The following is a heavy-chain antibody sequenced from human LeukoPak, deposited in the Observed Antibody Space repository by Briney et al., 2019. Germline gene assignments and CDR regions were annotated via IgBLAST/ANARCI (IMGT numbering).Heavy chain of an antibody. CDR3: ARDSGGGRFDY. CDR2: INQDGSAR. D-gene: IGHD4-23*01. J-gene: IGHJ4*02. Sequence: GGSLRLSCAASGFTFSSYWMHWVRQAPGKGLEWVANINQDGSARFYVDSVKGRFTISRDNAKNSLYLQMNSLRAEDTALYYCARDSGGGRFDYWGQGTLVTV. CDR1: GFTFSSYW. V-gene: IGHV3-7*01.